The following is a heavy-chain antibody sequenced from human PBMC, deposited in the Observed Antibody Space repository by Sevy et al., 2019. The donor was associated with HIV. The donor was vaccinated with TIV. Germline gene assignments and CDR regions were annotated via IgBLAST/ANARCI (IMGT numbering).Heavy chain of an antibody. D-gene: IGHD6-13*01. Sequence: GGSLRLSCAASGFTFSSYAMSWVRQAPGKGLEWVSAISGSGGSTYYADSVKGRFTISRDNSKNTLYLQMNSLRAEDTAVYYCAKVPDYSSSWYDAFDIWGQGTMVTVSS. CDR2: ISGSGGST. J-gene: IGHJ3*02. CDR1: GFTFSSYA. CDR3: AKVPDYSSSWYDAFDI. V-gene: IGHV3-23*01.